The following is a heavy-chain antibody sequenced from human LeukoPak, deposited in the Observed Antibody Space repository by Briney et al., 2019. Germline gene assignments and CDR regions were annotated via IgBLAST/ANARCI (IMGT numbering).Heavy chain of an antibody. D-gene: IGHD5-12*01. J-gene: IGHJ3*01. Sequence: GWALRLSCTASGFSSAAHAMSWLRQAPGQGLKWVGFIRTNGYGGTTEYAASVKGRFTISRDDSYSIAYLHMDSLTTEDTAVYYCSRNSGTVRGYAFDVWGQGTVVTVSS. CDR1: GFSSAAHA. CDR2: IRTNGYGGTT. CDR3: SRNSGTVRGYAFDV. V-gene: IGHV3-49*03.